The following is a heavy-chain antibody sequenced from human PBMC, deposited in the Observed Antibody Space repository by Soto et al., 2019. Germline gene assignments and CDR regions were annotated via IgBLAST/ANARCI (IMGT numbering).Heavy chain of an antibody. CDR2: ISAYNGNT. D-gene: IGHD4-17*01. CDR1: GYTFTSYG. Sequence: QVQLVQSGADLKKPGASVTVSCKASGYTFTSYGISWVRQAPGQGLEWMGWISAYNGNTNYAQKFQGRVTMTTDTSTSTDYMELRSLRSDDTAVYYCARDVPTVTTGGPDYWGQGTLVTVAS. CDR3: ARDVPTVTTGGPDY. J-gene: IGHJ4*02. V-gene: IGHV1-18*01.